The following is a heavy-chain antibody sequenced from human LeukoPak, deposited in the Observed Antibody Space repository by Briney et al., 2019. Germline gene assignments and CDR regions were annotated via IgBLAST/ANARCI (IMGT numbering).Heavy chain of an antibody. J-gene: IGHJ3*02. CDR3: ARPGPDAFDI. CDR1: GFSLSSNY. Sequence: GGSLRLCCAASGFSLSSNYMTWFRQAPGKGLEWVSVIYSGGSTYYADSVKGRFTFSRDNSKNTLYLQMNSLRAEDTAVYYCARPGPDAFDIWGQGTMVTVSS. V-gene: IGHV3-66*04. CDR2: IYSGGST.